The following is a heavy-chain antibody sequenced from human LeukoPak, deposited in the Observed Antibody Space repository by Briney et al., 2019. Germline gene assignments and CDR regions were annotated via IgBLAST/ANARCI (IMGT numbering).Heavy chain of an antibody. D-gene: IGHD3-9*01. Sequence: PGGSLRLSCAASGFTFSSYAMHWVRQAPGKGLEWVAVISYDGSNKYYADSVKGRFTISRDNSKNTLYLQMNSLRAEDTAVYYCAKSLLALLRYFDWLPDYWGQGTLVTVSS. J-gene: IGHJ4*02. CDR3: AKSLLALLRYFDWLPDY. CDR2: ISYDGSNK. CDR1: GFTFSSYA. V-gene: IGHV3-30*04.